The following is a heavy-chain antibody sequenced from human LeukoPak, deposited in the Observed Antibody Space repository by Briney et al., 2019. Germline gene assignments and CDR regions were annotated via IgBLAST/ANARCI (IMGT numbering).Heavy chain of an antibody. CDR2: TSGSGGST. D-gene: IGHD6-13*01. J-gene: IGHJ4*02. CDR3: AKRLGKAAGPKYFDY. Sequence: TGGSLRLSCAASGFTFSSYGMSWVRQAPGKGLEWVSATSGSGGSTYYADSVKGRFTISRDNSKNTLYLQMNSLRAEDTAVYYCAKRLGKAAGPKYFDYWGQGTLVTVSS. V-gene: IGHV3-23*01. CDR1: GFTFSSYG.